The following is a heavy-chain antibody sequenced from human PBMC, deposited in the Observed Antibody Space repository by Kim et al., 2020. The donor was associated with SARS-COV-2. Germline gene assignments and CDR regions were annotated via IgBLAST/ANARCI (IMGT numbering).Heavy chain of an antibody. CDR3: AKDGDFLFRIAVPVGGMDV. V-gene: IGHV3-30*18. D-gene: IGHD6-19*01. Sequence: GGSLRLSCAASGFTFSSYGMHWVRQAPGKGLEWVAVISYDGSNKYYADSVKGRFTISRDNSKNTLYLQMNSLRAEDTAVYYCAKDGDFLFRIAVPVGGMDVWGQGTTVTVSS. CDR2: ISYDGSNK. J-gene: IGHJ6*02. CDR1: GFTFSSYG.